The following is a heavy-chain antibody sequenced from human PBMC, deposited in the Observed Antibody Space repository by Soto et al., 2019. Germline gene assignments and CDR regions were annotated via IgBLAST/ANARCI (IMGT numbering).Heavy chain of an antibody. V-gene: IGHV3-73*01. D-gene: IGHD5-12*01. CDR3: SRLPNMEIVTTGNGT. Sequence: EVQLVESGGYLVQPGGSLKLSCAASGFTFSDSTMQWVRQASGKGLEWVGRIRSKANNYATAYAASVKGRFTISRDDSKNTAYLQINRLKTEDTAVYYCSRLPNMEIVTTGNGTWGQGTLVTVSA. CDR2: IRSKANNYAT. J-gene: IGHJ5*02. CDR1: GFTFSDST.